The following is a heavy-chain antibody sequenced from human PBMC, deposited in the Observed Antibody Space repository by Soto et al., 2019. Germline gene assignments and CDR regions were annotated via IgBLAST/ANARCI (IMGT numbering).Heavy chain of an antibody. V-gene: IGHV3-7*01. CDR1: GFTFSSYW. CDR2: IKEDGREK. D-gene: IGHD2-2*01. Sequence: GGSLRLSCAASGFTFSSYWMSWVRQAPGKGLEWVANIKEDGREKYYVDSVKGRFTISRDNAKNSLYLQMNGLRAEDTALYYCARVIGYCISARCYYYGMDVWGQGTTVTVSS. J-gene: IGHJ6*02. CDR3: ARVIGYCISARCYYYGMDV.